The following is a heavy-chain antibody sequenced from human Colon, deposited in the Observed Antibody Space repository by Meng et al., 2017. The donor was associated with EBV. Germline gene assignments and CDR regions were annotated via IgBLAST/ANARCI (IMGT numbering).Heavy chain of an antibody. Sequence: QVQLQESGPGLVKPSQXLSLTCTVSGDSISSGGFYWSWIRQHPGKGLEWIGYIYYSGSTYYNPSLRSRVAISIDTSKNQFSLKLTSVTAADTAVYFCARTNYGDYNWFDPWGQGTLVTFSS. D-gene: IGHD4-17*01. J-gene: IGHJ5*02. CDR1: GDSISSGGFY. V-gene: IGHV4-31*03. CDR3: ARTNYGDYNWFDP. CDR2: IYYSGST.